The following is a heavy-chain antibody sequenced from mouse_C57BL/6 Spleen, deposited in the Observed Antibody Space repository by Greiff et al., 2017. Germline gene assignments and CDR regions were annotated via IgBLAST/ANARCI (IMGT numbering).Heavy chain of an antibody. V-gene: IGHV1-15*01. CDR1: GYTFTDYE. Sequence: QVQLQQSGAELVRPGASVTLSCKASGYTFTDYEMHWVKQTPVHGLEWIGAIDPATGGTAYNQKFKGKAILTADKSSSTAYMELRSLTSEDSAVYYCTRLRQGYAMDYWGQGTSVTVSS. J-gene: IGHJ4*01. CDR3: TRLRQGYAMDY. CDR2: IDPATGGT. D-gene: IGHD2-12*01.